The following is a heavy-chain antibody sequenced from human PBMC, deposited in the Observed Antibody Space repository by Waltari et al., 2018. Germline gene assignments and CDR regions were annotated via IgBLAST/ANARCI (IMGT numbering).Heavy chain of an antibody. CDR2: SIPIFGTA. CDR1: GGTFSSYA. CDR3: AYSNQTYFTGCDP. J-gene: IGHJ5*02. V-gene: IGHV1-69*12. Sequence: QVQLVQSGAEVKKPGSSVKVSCKASGGTFSSYAISWVRQAPGQGLEWMGGSIPIFGTANYSQKCQGRVTITADESTSTAYMELSSLRSEDTAVYYCAYSNQTYFTGCDPWGQGTLVTVSS. D-gene: IGHD4-4*01.